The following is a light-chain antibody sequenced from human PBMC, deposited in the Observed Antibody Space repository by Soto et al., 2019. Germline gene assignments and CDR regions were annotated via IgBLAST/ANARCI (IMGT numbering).Light chain of an antibody. J-gene: IGLJ1*01. CDR2: EVT. V-gene: IGLV2-8*01. CDR3: ATWDDSLSGYV. CDR1: SSDIGGYNY. Sequence: QSVLTQPPSASGSPGQSVTISCTGGSSDIGGYNYVSWYQQRPGKVPRLIIYEVTKRPSGVPDRFSGSKSGNTASLAIIGLRSEDEADYYCATWDDSLSGYVFGTGTKLTVL.